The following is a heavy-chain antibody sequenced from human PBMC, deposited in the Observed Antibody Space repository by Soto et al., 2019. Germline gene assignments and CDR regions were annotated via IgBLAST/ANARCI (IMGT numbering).Heavy chain of an antibody. CDR2: LSNNGINT. V-gene: IGHV3-30-3*01. CDR1: GFTFSTYT. J-gene: IGHJ4*02. D-gene: IGHD6-19*01. Sequence: GGSLRLSCAASGFTFSTYTMYWVRQAPGKGLEWVAGLSNNGINTDYADSVKGRFTISRDNSMHTLHLQMNSLRAEDTAVYFCAREGSLSVAAPGYWGQGTLVTVSS. CDR3: AREGSLSVAAPGY.